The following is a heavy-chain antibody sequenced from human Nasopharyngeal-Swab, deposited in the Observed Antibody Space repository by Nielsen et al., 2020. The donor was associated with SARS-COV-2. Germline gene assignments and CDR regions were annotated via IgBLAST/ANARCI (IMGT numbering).Heavy chain of an antibody. D-gene: IGHD1-26*01. CDR3: ARGRGGSYFSYFEY. CDR1: GFTFSSYT. J-gene: IGHJ4*02. V-gene: IGHV3-30-3*01. Sequence: GESLKISCAASGFTFSSYTIHWVRQAPGKGLEWVAVISYDGSNKYYADSVKGRFTISRDNSKNTLYLQMNSLRGEDTAVYYCARGRGGSYFSYFEYWGQGTLVTVSS. CDR2: ISYDGSNK.